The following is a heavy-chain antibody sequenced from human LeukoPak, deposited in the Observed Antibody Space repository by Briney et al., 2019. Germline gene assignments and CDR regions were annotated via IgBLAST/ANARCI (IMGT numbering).Heavy chain of an antibody. CDR3: ARGNGDYVWGSYRPSSFDY. J-gene: IGHJ4*02. Sequence: PSETLSLTCTVSGGSFSSSSYYWSWIRQPPGKGLEWIGYIYYSGSTNYNPSLKSRVTISVDTSKNQFSLKLSSVTAADTAVYYCARGNGDYVWGSYRPSSFDYWGQGTLVTVSS. V-gene: IGHV4-61*01. D-gene: IGHD3-16*02. CDR2: IYYSGST. CDR1: GGSFSSSSYY.